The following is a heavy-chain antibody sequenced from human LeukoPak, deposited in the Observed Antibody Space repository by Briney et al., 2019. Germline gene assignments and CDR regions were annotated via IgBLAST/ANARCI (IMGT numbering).Heavy chain of an antibody. CDR3: TKDLNHDSSG. CDR1: GFIFSDYW. D-gene: IGHD3-22*01. CDR2: MKTDGSAK. V-gene: IGHV3-7*01. J-gene: IGHJ4*02. Sequence: GGSLRLSCAPSGFIFSDYWMTWVRQAPGKGLECVAHMKTDGSAKYYPVSVKGRFTLYRENAKHSLYIQKNTKRVEDRAIYYCTKDLNHDSSGGGQGTLVSVSS.